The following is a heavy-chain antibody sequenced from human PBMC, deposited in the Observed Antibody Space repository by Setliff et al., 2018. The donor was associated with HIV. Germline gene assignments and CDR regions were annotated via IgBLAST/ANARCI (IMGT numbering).Heavy chain of an antibody. CDR1: GFTFSRYG. Sequence: GGSLRLSCAASGFTFSRYGMHWVRQAPGKGLEWVAFISYDGSKKYDADFVKGRFTISRDNSRNTLYLQMNSLRTDDTAVYYCARLLRGGGDYFDYWGQGTLVTVSS. J-gene: IGHJ4*02. D-gene: IGHD3-10*01. CDR2: ISYDGSKK. V-gene: IGHV3-30*04. CDR3: ARLLRGGGDYFDY.